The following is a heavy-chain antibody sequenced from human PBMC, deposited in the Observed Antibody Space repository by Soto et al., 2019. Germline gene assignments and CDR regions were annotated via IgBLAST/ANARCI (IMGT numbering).Heavy chain of an antibody. Sequence: QVQLVESGGGVVQPGRSLRLSCAASGFTFSSYGMHWVRQAPGKGLEWVAVISYDGSNKYYADSVKGRFTISRDNSKNTLYLQMNSLRAKDTAVYYCAKDPERGYSGYASAWGQGSLVTVSS. D-gene: IGHD5-12*01. CDR1: GFTFSSYG. J-gene: IGHJ4*02. CDR2: ISYDGSNK. CDR3: AKDPERGYSGYASA. V-gene: IGHV3-30*18.